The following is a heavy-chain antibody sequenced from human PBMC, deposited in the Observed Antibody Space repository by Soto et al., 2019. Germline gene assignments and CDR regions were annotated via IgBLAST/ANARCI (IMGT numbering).Heavy chain of an antibody. CDR1: GFTFSSYA. J-gene: IGHJ2*01. D-gene: IGHD4-17*01. CDR3: AKDRRNDGDLQGYFDL. CDR2: IGGSGDNT. V-gene: IGHV3-23*01. Sequence: EVHLLESGGGFVQPGGSLRLSCVASGFTFSSYAMNWVRQAPGKGLEWVSVIGGSGDNTYYADSVKGRFTISRDNSINTLFLQMNSLRAEDTAMYYCAKDRRNDGDLQGYFDLWGRGTLITVSS.